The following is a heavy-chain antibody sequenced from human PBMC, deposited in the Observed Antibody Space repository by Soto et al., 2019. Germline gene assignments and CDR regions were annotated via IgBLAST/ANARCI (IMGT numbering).Heavy chain of an antibody. J-gene: IGHJ4*02. CDR2: ISSSLSYI. D-gene: IGHD2-2*01. CDR1: GFTFSSYA. Sequence: GGSLRLSCAASGFTFSSYAMNWVRQAPGKGLEWVSSISSSLSYIYYADSVRGRFTISRDNAKSSLYLQMNSLRAEDTAVYYCARATEYCSSTNCYYDYFDYWGQGTLVTVSS. CDR3: ARATEYCSSTNCYYDYFDY. V-gene: IGHV3-21*01.